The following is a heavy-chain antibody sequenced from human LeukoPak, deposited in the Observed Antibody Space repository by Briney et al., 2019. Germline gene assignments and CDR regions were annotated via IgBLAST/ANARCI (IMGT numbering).Heavy chain of an antibody. CDR1: GGSFSGYY. V-gene: IGHV4-34*01. Sequence: PSETLSLTCAVYGGSFSGYYWSWIRQPPGKGLEWIGEINHSGSTNYNPSLKSRVTISVDTSKNQFSLNLTSVTAADTAVYYCATFGSGRYYFDYWGQGTLVTVSS. CDR3: ATFGSGRYYFDY. D-gene: IGHD3-10*01. J-gene: IGHJ4*02. CDR2: INHSGST.